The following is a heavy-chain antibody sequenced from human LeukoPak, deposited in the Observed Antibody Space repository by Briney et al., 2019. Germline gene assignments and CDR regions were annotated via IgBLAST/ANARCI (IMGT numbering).Heavy chain of an antibody. CDR2: ISYDGSNK. CDR3: ARDIRLDDRSALI. V-gene: IGHV3-30*03. D-gene: IGHD3-22*01. J-gene: IGHJ3*02. Sequence: PGGSLRLSCAASGFTFSSYGMHWVRQAPGKGLEWVAVISYDGSNKYYADSVKGRFTISRDNSKNTLYLQMNSLRAEDTAVYYCARDIRLDDRSALIWGQGTMVTVSS. CDR1: GFTFSSYG.